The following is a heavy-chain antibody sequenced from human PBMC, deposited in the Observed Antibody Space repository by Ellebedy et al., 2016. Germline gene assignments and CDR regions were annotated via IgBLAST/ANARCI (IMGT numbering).Heavy chain of an antibody. CDR1: GFTFGDYA. J-gene: IGHJ5*02. V-gene: IGHV3-49*03. D-gene: IGHD4-11*01. CDR2: IRSKAYGGTT. Sequence: GESLKISCTASGFTFGDYAMSWFRQAPGKGLEWVGFIRSKAYGGTTEYAASVKGRFTISRDDSKSIAYLQMNSLKTEDTAVYYCTRVYSNYRGGARDWFNPWGQGTLVTVSS. CDR3: TRVYSNYRGGARDWFNP.